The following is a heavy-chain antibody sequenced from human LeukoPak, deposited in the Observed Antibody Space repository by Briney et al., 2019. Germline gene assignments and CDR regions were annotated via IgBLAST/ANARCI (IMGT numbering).Heavy chain of an antibody. V-gene: IGHV4-59*01. CDR3: AGSGYYSLDAFDI. CDR1: GGSISSYY. CDR2: IYYSGST. D-gene: IGHD3-22*01. J-gene: IGHJ3*02. Sequence: SETLSLTCTVSGGSISSYYWSWIRQPPGKGLEWIRYIYYSGSTNYNPSLKSRVTISVDTSKNQFSLKLSSVTAADTAVYYCAGSGYYSLDAFDIWGQGTMVTVSS.